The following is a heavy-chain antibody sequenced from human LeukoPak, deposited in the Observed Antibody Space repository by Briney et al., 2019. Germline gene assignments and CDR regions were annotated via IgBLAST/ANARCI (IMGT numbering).Heavy chain of an antibody. Sequence: GASLKISCKGSGSSFTSYWIGWVRQMPGKGLEWMGIIYPGDSDTRYSPSFQGQVTISADKSISTAYLQWSSLQASDTAMYYCARTRYYGSSYNYMDVWGKGTTVTVSS. CDR2: IYPGDSDT. J-gene: IGHJ6*03. CDR1: GSSFTSYW. D-gene: IGHD3-10*01. CDR3: ARTRYYGSSYNYMDV. V-gene: IGHV5-51*01.